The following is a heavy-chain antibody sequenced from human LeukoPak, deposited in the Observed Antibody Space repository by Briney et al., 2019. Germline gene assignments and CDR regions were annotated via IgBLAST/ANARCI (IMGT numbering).Heavy chain of an antibody. CDR1: GYTFSSHS. Sequence: ASVKVSCKTSGYTFSSHSMNWVRQAPGQRLEWMGWINAGNGNTKYSQKFQGRVTITRDTSASTAYMELSSLRSEDTAVYYCARDRQQTYYYGSGSYYNVRWLGYYFDYWGQGTLVTVSS. V-gene: IGHV1-3*01. J-gene: IGHJ4*02. D-gene: IGHD3-10*01. CDR2: INAGNGNT. CDR3: ARDRQQTYYYGSGSYYNVRWLGYYFDY.